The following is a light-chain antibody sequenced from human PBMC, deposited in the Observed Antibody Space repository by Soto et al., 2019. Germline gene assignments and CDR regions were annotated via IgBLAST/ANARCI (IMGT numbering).Light chain of an antibody. CDR3: QHRSNWPPEIT. CDR1: ETISTC. CDR2: AAS. V-gene: IGKV1-39*01. Sequence: DIQMTPYPSSLSAYVGDRVPITFRASETISTCLNWYQQKPGKAPKLLIYAASTLQSGVPSRFSGSGSGTDFTLTISSLEPEDFAVYYCQHRSNWPPEITFGQGTRLEIK. J-gene: IGKJ5*01.